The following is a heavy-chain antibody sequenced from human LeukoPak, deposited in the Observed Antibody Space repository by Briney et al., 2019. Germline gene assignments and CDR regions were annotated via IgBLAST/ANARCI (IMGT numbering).Heavy chain of an antibody. V-gene: IGHV1-18*01. J-gene: IGHJ6*03. CDR2: ISAYNGNT. CDR3: ARVRALTATVRPYYYMDV. Sequence: ASVKVSCKASGYTFTSYDINWVRQATGQGLEWMGWISAYNGNTNYAQKLQGRVTMTTDTSTSTAYMELRSLRSDDTAVYYCARVRALTATVRPYYYMDVWGKGTTVTVSS. CDR1: GYTFTSYD. D-gene: IGHD4-17*01.